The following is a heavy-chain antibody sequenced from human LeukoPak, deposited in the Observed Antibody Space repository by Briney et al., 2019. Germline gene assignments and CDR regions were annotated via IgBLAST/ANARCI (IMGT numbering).Heavy chain of an antibody. CDR2: IKEDGSER. V-gene: IGHV3-7*01. D-gene: IGHD2/OR15-2a*01. CDR1: AFIFSGHW. J-gene: IGHJ4*02. Sequence: GGSLRLSCEGSAFIFSGHWMNWVRQTPGKGLEWVASIKEDGSERQYVDSVKGRFTISRDNSKNTLYLEMNSLRAEDTAIYYCAREGPRGNSQFDYWGQGTLVTVSS. CDR3: AREGPRGNSQFDY.